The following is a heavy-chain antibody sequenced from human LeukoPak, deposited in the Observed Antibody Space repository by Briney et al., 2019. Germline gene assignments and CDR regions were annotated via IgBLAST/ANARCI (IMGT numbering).Heavy chain of an antibody. Sequence: PGGSLRLSCAASGFTFSSYWMTWVRQAPGKGLEWVANTKQDGSEKYYVDSVKGRFTISRDNAKNSLYLQMNSLRAEDTAVYYCARDRSYSSGWYSDYWGQGTLVTVSS. CDR1: GFTFSSYW. V-gene: IGHV3-7*01. D-gene: IGHD6-19*01. CDR3: ARDRSYSSGWYSDY. J-gene: IGHJ4*02. CDR2: TKQDGSEK.